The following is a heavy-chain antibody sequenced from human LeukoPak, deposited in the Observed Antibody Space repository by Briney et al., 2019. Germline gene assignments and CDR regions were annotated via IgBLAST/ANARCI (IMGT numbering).Heavy chain of an antibody. V-gene: IGHV3-74*01. CDR2: INSDGINT. Sequence: GGSLRLSCAASGFTVVTNYINWVRQAPGKGLVWVSRINSDGINTSYADSVKGRFTISRDNAKNTLNLQMNSLRAEDTAAYYCARDLGQYYDTSDNWFDPWGQGTLVTVSS. J-gene: IGHJ5*02. CDR1: GFTVVTNY. CDR3: ARDLGQYYDTSDNWFDP. D-gene: IGHD3-22*01.